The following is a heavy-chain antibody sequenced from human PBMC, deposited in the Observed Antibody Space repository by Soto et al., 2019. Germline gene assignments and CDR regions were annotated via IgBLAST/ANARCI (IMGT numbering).Heavy chain of an antibody. CDR2: IIPIFGTP. V-gene: IGHV1-69*01. D-gene: IGHD3-10*01. CDR1: GGTFSSYA. J-gene: IGHJ4*02. Sequence: QVQLVQSGAEVKKPGSSVKVSCKASGGTFSSYAISWVRQAPGQGLEWMGGIIPIFGTPNYAQKFQGKVTITADESTSTAYMELSSLRSEDTAVYYCARGRLRAWSIGSGSYPFDYWGQGTLVTVSS. CDR3: ARGRLRAWSIGSGSYPFDY.